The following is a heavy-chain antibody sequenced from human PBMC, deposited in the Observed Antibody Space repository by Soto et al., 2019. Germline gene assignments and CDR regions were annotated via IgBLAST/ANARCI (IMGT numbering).Heavy chain of an antibody. CDR3: ATVRFLEWLSTLYYFDY. V-gene: IGHV1-24*01. D-gene: IGHD3-3*01. CDR1: GYTLTELS. CDR2: FDPEDGET. J-gene: IGHJ4*02. Sequence: GASVKVSCKVSGYTLTELSMHWVRQAPGKGLEWMGGFDPEDGETIYAQKFQGRVTMTEDTSTDTAYMELSSLRSEDTAVYYCATVRFLEWLSTLYYFDYWGQGTLVTVSS.